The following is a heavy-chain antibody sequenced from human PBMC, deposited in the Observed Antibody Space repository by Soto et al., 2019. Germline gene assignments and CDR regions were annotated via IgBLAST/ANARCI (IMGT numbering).Heavy chain of an antibody. CDR1: GFTFSSYA. CDR3: AKVCDYVWGSYLNTYYYYGMDV. D-gene: IGHD3-16*02. Sequence: GGSLRLSCAASGFTFSSYAMSWVRQAPGKGLEWVSAISGSGGSTYYADSVKGRFTISRDNSKNTLYLQMNSLRAEDTAVYYCAKVCDYVWGSYLNTYYYYGMDVWGQGTTVTVSS. V-gene: IGHV3-23*01. J-gene: IGHJ6*02. CDR2: ISGSGGST.